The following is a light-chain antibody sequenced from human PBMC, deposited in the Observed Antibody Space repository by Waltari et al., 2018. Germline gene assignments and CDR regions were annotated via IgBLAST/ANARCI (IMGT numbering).Light chain of an antibody. J-gene: IGKJ1*01. CDR3: QQYNTYPWT. V-gene: IGKV1-5*03. Sequence: DIQMTQSPSTLSASVGARVTITCRASQSISTWLAWYQQKPGKAPKLLIYMASTLESGVPSRFSGSGSGTEFTLTISSLQPDDFATYCCQQYNTYPWTFGQGTKVEIK. CDR1: QSISTW. CDR2: MAS.